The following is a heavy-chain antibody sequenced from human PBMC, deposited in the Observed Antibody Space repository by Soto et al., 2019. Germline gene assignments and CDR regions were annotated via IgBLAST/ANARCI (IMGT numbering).Heavy chain of an antibody. Sequence: QLQLQESGPGLVKPSETLSLTCTVSGGSISSRSYYWGWIRQPPGKGLEWIGSFYYSGSTYYNPSRTRRVTISLVTAKIQYTLKLRTVTSADTALYYFARIYGDNLFDYWCQGTLVSVSS. CDR1: GGSISSRSYY. J-gene: IGHJ4*02. D-gene: IGHD4-17*01. CDR2: FYYSGST. V-gene: IGHV4-39*01. CDR3: ARIYGDNLFDY.